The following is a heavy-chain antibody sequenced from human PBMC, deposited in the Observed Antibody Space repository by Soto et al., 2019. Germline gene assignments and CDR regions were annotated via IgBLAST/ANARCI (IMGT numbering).Heavy chain of an antibody. CDR2: INPNSGGT. D-gene: IGHD3-16*02. Sequence: ASVKVSCKASGGTFSSYAISWVRQAPGQGLEWMGWINPNSGGTNYAQKFQGWVTMTRDTSISTAYMELSRLRSDDTAVYYCARSLIMITFGGVIVSSPIDYWGQGTLVTVSS. CDR1: GGTFSSYA. CDR3: ARSLIMITFGGVIVSSPIDY. J-gene: IGHJ4*02. V-gene: IGHV1-2*04.